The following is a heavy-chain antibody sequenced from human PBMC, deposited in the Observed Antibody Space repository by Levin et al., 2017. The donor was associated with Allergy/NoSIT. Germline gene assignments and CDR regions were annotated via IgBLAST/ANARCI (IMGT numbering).Heavy chain of an antibody. V-gene: IGHV4-39*07. D-gene: IGHD2/OR15-2a*01. Sequence: SETLSLTCTVSGGSISDDSYYWAWVRQPPGKGLEWIGSIYYDGSAYYNPSLKTRPTISVDTSKNQFSLRVNSVTAADTAVYYCAGEPNSPYYYHYGLDVWGQGTSVTVSS. CDR2: IYYDGSA. CDR1: GGSISDDSYY. J-gene: IGHJ6*02. CDR3: AGEPNSPYYYHYGLDV.